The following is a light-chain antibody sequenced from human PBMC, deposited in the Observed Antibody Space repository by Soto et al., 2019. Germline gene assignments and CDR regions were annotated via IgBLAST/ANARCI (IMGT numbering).Light chain of an antibody. CDR2: EVS. CDR3: SSYGGSNNYV. Sequence: QSALTQPPSASGSPGQSVTISCTGTSSDVGGYNYVSWYQQHPGQAPKLMIYEVSKRPSGVPDRFSGSKSGNTASLTVSGLQAEDEADYYCSSYGGSNNYVFGTGTKVTGL. CDR1: SSDVGGYNY. V-gene: IGLV2-8*01. J-gene: IGLJ1*01.